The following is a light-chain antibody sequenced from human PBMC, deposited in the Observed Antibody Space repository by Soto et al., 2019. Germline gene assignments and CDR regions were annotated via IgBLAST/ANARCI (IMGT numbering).Light chain of an antibody. J-gene: IGLJ1*01. Sequence: QSALTQPASVSGSPGQSITISCTGTSSDVGDYNYVSWYQQHPGKAPKLMIYEVSNRPSGVSNRFSGSKSGNTASLTISGLQPEDEADYYCSSYSSSSTLYVFGTGTKETVL. CDR2: EVS. V-gene: IGLV2-14*01. CDR3: SSYSSSSTLYV. CDR1: SSDVGDYNY.